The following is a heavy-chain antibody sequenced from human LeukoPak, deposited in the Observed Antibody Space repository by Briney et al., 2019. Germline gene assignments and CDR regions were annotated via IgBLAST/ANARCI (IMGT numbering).Heavy chain of an antibody. Sequence: GASVKVSCKASGYTFTRYGISWVRQAPGQGLEWMEWISANNGDTNSAQKFQGRVTMTTDTSTSTAYMELRSLRSDDTAVYYCARDFFHGHCAGLSCFLLDYWGQGSLVTVSS. CDR1: GYTFTRYG. D-gene: IGHD2-15*01. CDR2: ISANNGDT. V-gene: IGHV1-18*01. CDR3: ARDFFHGHCAGLSCFLLDY. J-gene: IGHJ4*02.